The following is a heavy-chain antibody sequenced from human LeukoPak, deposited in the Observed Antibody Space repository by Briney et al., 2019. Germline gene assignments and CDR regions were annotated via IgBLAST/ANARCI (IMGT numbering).Heavy chain of an antibody. D-gene: IGHD3-10*01. CDR3: ARGPSGGSGSYPLPFDY. Sequence: SETLSLTCAVYGGSFSGYYWSWIRQPPGKGLEWIGEINHSGSTNYNPSLKSRVTISVDTSKNQFSLKLSSVTAADTAVYYCARGPSGGSGSYPLPFDYWGQGTLVTVSS. J-gene: IGHJ4*02. CDR1: GGSFSGYY. V-gene: IGHV4-34*01. CDR2: INHSGST.